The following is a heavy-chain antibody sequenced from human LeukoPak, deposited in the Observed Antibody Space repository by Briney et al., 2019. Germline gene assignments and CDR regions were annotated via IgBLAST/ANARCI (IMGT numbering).Heavy chain of an antibody. CDR1: GFTFDGYD. V-gene: IGHV3-30*18. J-gene: IGHJ5*02. CDR3: AKDLFRWELPKGPLDP. CDR2: ISYDGSDK. D-gene: IGHD1-26*01. Sequence: GGSLRLSCGASGFTFDGYDMHGVRQAPGKGLEWVAIISYDGSDKYYGDSVKGRFTISRDNSKSTLYLQMNSLRAEDTAVYYCAKDLFRWELPKGPLDPWGQGTLVTVSS.